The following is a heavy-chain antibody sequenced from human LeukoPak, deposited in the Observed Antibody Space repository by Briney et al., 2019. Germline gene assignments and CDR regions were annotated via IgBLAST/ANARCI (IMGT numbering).Heavy chain of an antibody. J-gene: IGHJ4*02. CDR2: IYYSGST. CDR3: ARPSTSFLYFDY. Sequence: TPSETLSLTCTVSGGSISGGTYYWGWFRQPPGKGLEWIGTIYYSGSTYYNPSLKSRVTISVDTSKNQFSLKLTSMIAADTAVYFCARPSTSFLYFDYWGQGTLVTVSS. V-gene: IGHV4-39*01. CDR1: GGSISGGTYY. D-gene: IGHD2/OR15-2a*01.